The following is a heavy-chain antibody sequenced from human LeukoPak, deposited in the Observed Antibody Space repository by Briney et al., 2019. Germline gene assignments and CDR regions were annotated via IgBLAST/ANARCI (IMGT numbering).Heavy chain of an antibody. Sequence: SETLSLTCTVSGGSISSSSYYWGWIRQPPGKGLEWIGSIYYSGSTYYNPSLKSRVTISVDTSKNQFSLKLSSVTAADTAMYYCASQYSSGWYADWGQGTLVTVSS. CDR1: GGSISSSSYY. CDR3: ASQYSSGWYAD. D-gene: IGHD6-19*01. V-gene: IGHV4-39*01. CDR2: IYYSGST. J-gene: IGHJ4*02.